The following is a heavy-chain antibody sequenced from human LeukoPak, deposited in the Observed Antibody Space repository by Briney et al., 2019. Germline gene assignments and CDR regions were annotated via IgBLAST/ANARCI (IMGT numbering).Heavy chain of an antibody. V-gene: IGHV4-30-4*08. CDR1: GGSISSSSYY. Sequence: SETLSLTCTVSGGSISSSSYYWGWIRQPPGKGLEWIGYIYYSGSTYYNPSLKSRVTLSVDTSKNQFSLKLSSVTAADTAVYYCARSEVKRITMIVVVDAFDIWGQGTMVTVSS. CDR3: ARSEVKRITMIVVVDAFDI. J-gene: IGHJ3*02. CDR2: IYYSGST. D-gene: IGHD3-22*01.